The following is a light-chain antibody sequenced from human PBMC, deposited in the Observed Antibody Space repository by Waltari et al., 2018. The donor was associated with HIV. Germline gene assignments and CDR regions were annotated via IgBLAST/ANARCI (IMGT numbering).Light chain of an antibody. V-gene: IGLV3-25*03. J-gene: IGLJ1*01. CDR1: ALPKQD. Sequence: SYELTQPPSVTVSPGQTARNTCSGDALPKQDAYWYQQKPGQAPVVMIYKASERPSGIPERFSGSSSGTTVTLTISGVQAEDEADYYCQSADSSGTHYVFGTGTKVTVL. CDR3: QSADSSGTHYV. CDR2: KAS.